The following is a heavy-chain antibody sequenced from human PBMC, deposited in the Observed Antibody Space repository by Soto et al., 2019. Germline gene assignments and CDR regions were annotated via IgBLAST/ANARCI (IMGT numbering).Heavy chain of an antibody. V-gene: IGHV4-59*11. Sequence: SETLSLTCAVSGGSLTSHYWTWIRQPPGKGLEWIGYVSHSGVTNYKPSLESRVTISVDTSKYQFSLSLRTVTAADTALFYCARGYYYDSSGVAFDIWGQGTLVTVSS. CDR2: VSHSGVT. CDR1: GGSLTSHY. J-gene: IGHJ3*02. CDR3: ARGYYYDSSGVAFDI. D-gene: IGHD3-22*01.